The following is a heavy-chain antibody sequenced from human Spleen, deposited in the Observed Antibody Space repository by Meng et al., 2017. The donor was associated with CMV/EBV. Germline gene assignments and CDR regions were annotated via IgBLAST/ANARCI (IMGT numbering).Heavy chain of an antibody. CDR3: ARDSEQWLVRY. CDR1: GGSFSGYY. D-gene: IGHD6-19*01. CDR2: INHSGST. Sequence: SETLSLTCAVYGGSFSGYYWSWIRQPPGKGLEWIGEINHSGSTNYNPSLKSRVTISVDTSKNQFSLKLSSVTAADTAVYYCARDSEQWLVRYWGQGTLVTVSS. V-gene: IGHV4-34*01. J-gene: IGHJ4*02.